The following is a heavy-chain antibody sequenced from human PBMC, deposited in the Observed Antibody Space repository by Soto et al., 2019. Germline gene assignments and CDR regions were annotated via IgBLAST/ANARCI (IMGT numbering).Heavy chain of an antibody. CDR3: AADKGDSYGYGNY. V-gene: IGHV1-58*01. J-gene: IGHJ4*02. Sequence: SVKVSCKASGFTFSNSAVQCVLQSRGQRLEWIGWIVVGSGNTNYAQKFQERVTITRDMSTTTAYMELSSLRSGDTAVYYCAADKGDSYGYGNYWGQGTLVTVSS. CDR2: IVVGSGNT. CDR1: GFTFSNSA. D-gene: IGHD5-18*01.